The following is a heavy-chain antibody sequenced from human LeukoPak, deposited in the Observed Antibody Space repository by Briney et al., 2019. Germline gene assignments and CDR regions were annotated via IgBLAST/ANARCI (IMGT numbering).Heavy chain of an antibody. J-gene: IGHJ4*02. D-gene: IGHD3-22*01. CDR2: ISSSSSYI. Sequence: PGGSLRLSCAASGFTFSSYSMNWVRQAPGKGLEWVSSISSSSSYIYYADSVKGRFTISRDNAKNSLYLQMNSLRAEDTAVYYCARGDYYDSSGYYPYYFDYWGQGTLVTVSS. CDR3: ARGDYYDSSGYYPYYFDY. V-gene: IGHV3-21*01. CDR1: GFTFSSYS.